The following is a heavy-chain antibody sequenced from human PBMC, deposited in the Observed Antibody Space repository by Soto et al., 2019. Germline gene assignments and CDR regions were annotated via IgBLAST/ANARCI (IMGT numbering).Heavy chain of an antibody. CDR1: GYTFTSYG. CDR2: ISGYNGKT. J-gene: IGHJ6*04. Sequence: ASVKVSCKASGYTFTSYGISWVRQAPGQGLEWMGWISGYNGKTNYAQKVQDRVTMTTDTSTSTVYMELRSLRSDDTAVYYCAREGDAPFYYYGMDVWGKGTTVTVS. V-gene: IGHV1-18*01. CDR3: AREGDAPFYYYGMDV. D-gene: IGHD2-21*02.